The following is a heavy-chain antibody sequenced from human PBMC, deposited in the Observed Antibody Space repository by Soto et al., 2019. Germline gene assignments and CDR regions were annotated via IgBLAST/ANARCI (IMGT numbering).Heavy chain of an antibody. Sequence: PSETLSLTCTVSGGSVSSGSYYWSWIRQPPGKGLEWIGYIYYSGSTNYNPSLKSRVTISVDTSKNQFSLKLSSVTAADTAVYYCARVLRYYAYYYGMDVWGQGTTVTVS. CDR2: IYYSGST. J-gene: IGHJ6*02. CDR1: GGSVSSGSYY. D-gene: IGHD1-26*01. CDR3: ARVLRYYAYYYGMDV. V-gene: IGHV4-61*01.